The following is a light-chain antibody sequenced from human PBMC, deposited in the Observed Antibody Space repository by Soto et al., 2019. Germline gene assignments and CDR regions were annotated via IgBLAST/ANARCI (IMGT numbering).Light chain of an antibody. J-gene: IGLJ1*01. CDR1: SSNIGSNT. V-gene: IGLV1-44*01. Sequence: QSVLTQSPSASGTPGQGVTISCSGSSSNIGSNTVDWYQQFPGTAPKLLIYSNIKRPSGVPDRFSGSKSVTSASLAIRGLQSEDEADYYCGAWDDRLHGYVFGTGTKVTVL. CDR3: GAWDDRLHGYV. CDR2: SNI.